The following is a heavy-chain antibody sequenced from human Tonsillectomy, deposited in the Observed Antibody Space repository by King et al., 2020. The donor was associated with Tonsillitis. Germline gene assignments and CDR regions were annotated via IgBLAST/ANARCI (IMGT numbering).Heavy chain of an antibody. CDR2: INPNSGAT. D-gene: IGHD2-15*01. Sequence: VQLVESGAEVKKPGASVKVSCTASGYTFTGYYIHWVRQAPGQGLEWTGWINPNSGATNYAQNFQGRVTMTRDTSISAAYMELSSLRSDDTAVYYCSRTSDMVVVVAASLAAFDIWGQGTKVTVSS. CDR3: SRTSDMVVVVAASLAAFDI. V-gene: IGHV1-2*02. CDR1: GYTFTGYY. J-gene: IGHJ3*02.